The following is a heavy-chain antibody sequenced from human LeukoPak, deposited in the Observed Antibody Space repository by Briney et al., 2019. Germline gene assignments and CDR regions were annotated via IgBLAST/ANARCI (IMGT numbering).Heavy chain of an antibody. CDR3: ARSTGFEAFDI. D-gene: IGHD1-1*01. V-gene: IGHV4-34*01. Sequence: SETLSLTCAVYGGSFSGYYWSWIRQPPGKGLEWIGSIYYSGSTYYNPSLKSRVTISVDTSKNQSSLKVTSVTAADTAVIYCARSTGFEAFDIWGQGTMVTVSS. CDR1: GGSFSGYY. J-gene: IGHJ3*02. CDR2: IYYSGST.